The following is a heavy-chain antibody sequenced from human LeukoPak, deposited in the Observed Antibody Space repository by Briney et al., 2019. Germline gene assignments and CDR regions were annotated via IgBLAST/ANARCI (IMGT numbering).Heavy chain of an antibody. D-gene: IGHD3-10*01. CDR3: ARDLYPGYIGSGTLWFDP. Sequence: PSETLSLTCAVYGGSFGSYYWSWIRQPPGKGLEWIGQINHSGSTNYNPSLKSRVTIAVDTSKNQIFLKLSSVAAADTAVYYCARDLYPGYIGSGTLWFDPWGQGALVTVSS. J-gene: IGHJ5*02. CDR1: GGSFGSYY. CDR2: INHSGST. V-gene: IGHV4-34*01.